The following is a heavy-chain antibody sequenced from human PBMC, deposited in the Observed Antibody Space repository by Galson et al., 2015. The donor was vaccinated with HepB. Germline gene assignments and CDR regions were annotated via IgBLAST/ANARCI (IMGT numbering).Heavy chain of an antibody. Sequence: SLRLSCAASGFIFTNAWMTWVRQAPGKGLEWVGRIKSKTDAGTTDYAAPVKGRFTISRDDSKNTLYLQMNSLKIEDTAVYYCTIDWGLGPTNWFDPWGQGTLVTVSS. CDR3: TIDWGLGPTNWFDP. V-gene: IGHV3-15*01. D-gene: IGHD2-21*01. CDR1: GFIFTNAW. J-gene: IGHJ5*02. CDR2: IKSKTDAGTT.